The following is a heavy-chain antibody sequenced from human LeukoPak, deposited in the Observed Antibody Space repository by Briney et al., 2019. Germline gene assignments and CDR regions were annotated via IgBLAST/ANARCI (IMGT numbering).Heavy chain of an antibody. Sequence: PSETLSLTCTVSGGAISSYYWSWIRQPPGKGLEWVGYIYYSGSTNYNPSLKSRVTISVDTSKNQFSLKLSSVTAADTAVYYCATSIAARPPLYYFDYWGQGTLVTVSS. CDR3: ATSIAARPPLYYFDY. CDR1: GGAISSYY. D-gene: IGHD6-6*01. CDR2: IYYSGST. J-gene: IGHJ4*02. V-gene: IGHV4-59*01.